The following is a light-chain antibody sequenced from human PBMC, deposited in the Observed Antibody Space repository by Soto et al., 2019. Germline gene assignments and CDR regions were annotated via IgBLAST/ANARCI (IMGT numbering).Light chain of an antibody. CDR1: QNVWTY. Sequence: DIVLTQSPPSLSASVGDRVTITCRASQNVWTYLNWYQQKPGKAPRLLLYGASDLEDGVPARFSGSGSGTDFTPTISSLQPEDYATYYCQQTFYIPRTFGQGTKVDIK. V-gene: IGKV1-39*01. CDR2: GAS. CDR3: QQTFYIPRT. J-gene: IGKJ2*01.